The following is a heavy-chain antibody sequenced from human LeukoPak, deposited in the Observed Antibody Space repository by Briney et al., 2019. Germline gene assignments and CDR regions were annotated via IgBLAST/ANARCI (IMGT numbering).Heavy chain of an antibody. CDR1: GGSISSGGYY. CDR3: ARAGYSSSWYYYYGMDV. D-gene: IGHD6-13*01. Sequence: SQTLSLTCTVSGGSISSGGYYWSWIRQHPGTGLEWIGYIYYSGSTYYNPSLKSRVTISVDTSKNQFSLKLSSVTAADTAVYYCARAGYSSSWYYYYGMDVWGQGTTVTVSS. V-gene: IGHV4-31*03. J-gene: IGHJ6*02. CDR2: IYYSGST.